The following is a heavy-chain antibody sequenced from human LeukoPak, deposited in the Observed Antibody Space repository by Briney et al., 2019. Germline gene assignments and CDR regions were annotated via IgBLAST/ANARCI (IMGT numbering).Heavy chain of an antibody. V-gene: IGHV4-34*01. CDR3: ARDGSSSWFRIFDY. CDR1: GGSFSGYY. CDR2: INHSGST. Sequence: SETLSLTCAVYGGSFSGYYWSWIRQPPGKGLEWIGEINHSGSTNYNPSLESRVTISVDTSKNQFSLKLSSVTAADTAVYYCARDGSSSWFRIFDYWGQGTLVTVSS. D-gene: IGHD6-13*01. J-gene: IGHJ4*02.